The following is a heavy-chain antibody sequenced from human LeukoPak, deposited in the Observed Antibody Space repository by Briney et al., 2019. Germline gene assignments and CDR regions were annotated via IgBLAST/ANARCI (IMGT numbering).Heavy chain of an antibody. J-gene: IGHJ5*02. D-gene: IGHD3-22*01. CDR2: IIPIFGTA. CDR3: ATSFAYYDSSGYYWFDP. Sequence: SVKVSCKASGGTFSSYDISWVRQAPGQGLEWMGGIIPIFGTANYAQKFQGRVTITTDESTSTAYMELSSLRSEDTAVYYCATSFAYYDSSGYYWFDPWGQGTLVTVSS. CDR1: GGTFSSYD. V-gene: IGHV1-69*05.